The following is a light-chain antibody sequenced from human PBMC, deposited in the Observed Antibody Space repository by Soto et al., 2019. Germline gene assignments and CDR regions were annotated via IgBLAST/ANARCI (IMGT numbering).Light chain of an antibody. V-gene: IGLV1-51*02. CDR1: TSNIGRNY. J-gene: IGLJ2*01. CDR2: ENY. Sequence: QAVVTQPPSLSAAPGQKVTISCSGSTSNIGRNYVSWYQQVPGTPPKLLIYENYRRPSGIPDRFSGSKSGTSATLGISGLQPGDEADYFCGTWDTSLKIVFGGGTKLTVL. CDR3: GTWDTSLKIV.